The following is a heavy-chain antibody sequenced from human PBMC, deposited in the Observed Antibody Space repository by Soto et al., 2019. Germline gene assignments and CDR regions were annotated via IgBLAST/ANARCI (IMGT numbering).Heavy chain of an antibody. CDR2: INYSGNT. D-gene: IGHD3-10*01. CDR1: GVSISSHY. Sequence: SETLSLSCTVSGVSISSHYWNWIRQPPGKGLEWIGYINYSGNTNYNPSLKGRVTISLDTSKIQFSLKLISVTAADTAVYYCARGGGGSGRQDFAYWGQGNMVTVSS. V-gene: IGHV4-59*11. CDR3: ARGGGGSGRQDFAY. J-gene: IGHJ4*02.